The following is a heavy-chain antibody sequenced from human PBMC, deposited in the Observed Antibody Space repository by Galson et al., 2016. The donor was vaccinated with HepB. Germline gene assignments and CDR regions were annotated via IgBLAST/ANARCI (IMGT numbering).Heavy chain of an antibody. CDR1: VFTFPMHW. J-gene: IGHJ4*02. Sequence: SLRLSCAVSVFTFPMHWMDWVRQAPGKGLVWVSRIRSDGRYITYADSVKGRFTISSDNAKNTLYLQMNSLRAEDTATYYCTITPGYWGQGTLVTVSS. CDR3: TITPGY. CDR2: IRSDGRYI. V-gene: IGHV3-74*01. D-gene: IGHD4-23*01.